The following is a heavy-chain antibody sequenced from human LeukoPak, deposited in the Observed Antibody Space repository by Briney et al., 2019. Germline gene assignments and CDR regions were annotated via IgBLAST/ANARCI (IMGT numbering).Heavy chain of an antibody. D-gene: IGHD4-17*01. CDR2: IYYSGST. Sequence: PSETLSLTCTVSGGSISSSSYYWGWIRQPPGKGLEWIGSIYYSGSTYYNPSLKSRVTISVDTSKNQFSLKLSSVTAADTAVYYCARQVTTVTTPGFDYWGQGTLVTVSS. CDR1: GGSISSSSYY. J-gene: IGHJ4*02. V-gene: IGHV4-39*01. CDR3: ARQVTTVTTPGFDY.